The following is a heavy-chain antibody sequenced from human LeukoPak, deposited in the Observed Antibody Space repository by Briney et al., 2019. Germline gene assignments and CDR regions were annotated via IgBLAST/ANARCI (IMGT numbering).Heavy chain of an antibody. D-gene: IGHD6-19*01. J-gene: IGHJ4*02. Sequence: ASVKVSCKASGYTFTGYYMHWVRQATGQGLEWMGWMNPNSGNTGYAQKFQGRVTMTRNTSISTAYMELSSLRSEDTAVYYCARGQGYSSGWFGHFDYCGQGSLVTVSS. V-gene: IGHV1-8*02. CDR3: ARGQGYSSGWFGHFDY. CDR1: GYTFTGYY. CDR2: MNPNSGNT.